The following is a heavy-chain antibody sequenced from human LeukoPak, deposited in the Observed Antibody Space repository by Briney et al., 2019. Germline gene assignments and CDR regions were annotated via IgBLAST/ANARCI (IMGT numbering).Heavy chain of an antibody. J-gene: IGHJ3*02. CDR1: GYTFTSYD. CDR3: ARFLYCSSTSCPRAFDI. D-gene: IGHD2-2*01. CDR2: MNPNSGNT. V-gene: IGHV1-8*01. Sequence: GASVRVSCKASGYTFTSYDINWVRQAPGQGLEWMGWMNPNSGNTGYAQKFQGRVTMTRNTSISTAYMELSSLRSEDTAMYYCARFLYCSSTSCPRAFDIWGQGTMVTVSS.